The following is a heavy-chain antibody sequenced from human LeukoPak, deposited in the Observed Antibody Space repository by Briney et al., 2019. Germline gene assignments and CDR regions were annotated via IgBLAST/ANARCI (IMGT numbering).Heavy chain of an antibody. V-gene: IGHV3-7*03. CDR2: IKQDGSEK. CDR1: GFTLSSYW. D-gene: IGHD5-24*01. J-gene: IGHJ6*02. Sequence: PGGSLRLSCVASGFTLSSYWTSWVRQAPGKGLEWLANIKQDGSEKYYVDSVKGRFTISRDNAKNSLYLQMNSLRAEDTAVYYCARASHGLDVWGQGTTDTVSS. CDR3: ARASHGLDV.